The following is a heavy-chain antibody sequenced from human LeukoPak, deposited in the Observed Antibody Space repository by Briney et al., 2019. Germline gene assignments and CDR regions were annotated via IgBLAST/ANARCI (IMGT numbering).Heavy chain of an antibody. D-gene: IGHD6-19*01. CDR3: ARGVAVAGTLVAFDI. J-gene: IGHJ3*02. CDR2: IYYSGST. CDR1: GGSISSYY. Sequence: PSETLSLTCTVSGGSISSYYWSWIRRPPGKGLEWIGYIYYSGSTNYNPSLKSRVTISVDTSKNQFSLKLSSVTAADTAVYYCARGVAVAGTLVAFDIWGQGTMVTVSS. V-gene: IGHV4-59*01.